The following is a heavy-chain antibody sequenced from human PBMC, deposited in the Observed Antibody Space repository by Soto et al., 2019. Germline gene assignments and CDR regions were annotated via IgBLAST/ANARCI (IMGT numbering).Heavy chain of an antibody. V-gene: IGHV3-48*03. J-gene: IGHJ4*02. CDR1: GITFSRFE. CDR2: ISSSGSTA. Sequence: PGGSLRLSCAASGITFSRFELHWVRQAPGKGLEWISYISSSGSTAYYASSVEGRFTISRDNANNSVYLQMDSLRAEDTALYYCTRAAWFPYLSFYWGQGALVTVPQ. CDR3: TRAAWFPYLSFY. D-gene: IGHD3-10*01.